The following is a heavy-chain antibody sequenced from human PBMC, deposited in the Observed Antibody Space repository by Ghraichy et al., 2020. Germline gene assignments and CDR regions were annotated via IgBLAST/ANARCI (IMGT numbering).Heavy chain of an antibody. CDR3: ARGRDDYGDPKLDY. CDR1: GGSFSGYY. J-gene: IGHJ4*02. V-gene: IGHV4-34*01. Sequence: SETLSLTCAVYGGSFSGYYWSWIRQPPGKGLEWIGEINHSGSTNYNPSLKSRVTISVDTSKNQFSLKLSSVTAADTAVYYCARGRDDYGDPKLDYWGQGTLVTVSS. D-gene: IGHD4-17*01. CDR2: INHSGST.